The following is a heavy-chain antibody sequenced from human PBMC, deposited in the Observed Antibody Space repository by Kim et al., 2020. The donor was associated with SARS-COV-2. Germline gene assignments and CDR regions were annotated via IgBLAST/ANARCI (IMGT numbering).Heavy chain of an antibody. CDR1: GFTFTSSA. D-gene: IGHD2-15*01. CDR2: IFVGSGNT. J-gene: IGHJ4*02. Sequence: SVKVSCKASGFTFTSSAVQWVRQARGQRLEWIGWIFVGSGNTNYAQKFQERVTIPRDMSTSTAYMELSSLRSEDTAVYYCAARLLLKGGMFDYWGQGTLVTVSS. V-gene: IGHV1-58*01. CDR3: AARLLLKGGMFDY.